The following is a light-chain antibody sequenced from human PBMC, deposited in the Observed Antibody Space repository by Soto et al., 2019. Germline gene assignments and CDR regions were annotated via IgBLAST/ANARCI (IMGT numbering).Light chain of an antibody. CDR3: QQYGDSPWT. CDR2: GAS. CDR1: QSVSSSY. J-gene: IGKJ1*01. Sequence: ALTQFPGTLSSSPGERATLSCRASQSVSSSYLAWYQQKPGQAPMLLIYGASSRATGIPDRFSGSGSGTDFTLTINRLEPEDFAVYFCQQYGDSPWTFGQGTKVEI. V-gene: IGKV3-20*01.